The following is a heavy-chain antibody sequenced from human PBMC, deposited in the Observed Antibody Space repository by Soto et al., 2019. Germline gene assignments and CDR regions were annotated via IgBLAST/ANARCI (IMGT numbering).Heavy chain of an antibody. D-gene: IGHD6-13*01. V-gene: IGHV1-18*01. Sequence: QVQLVQSGAEVKKPGASVKVSCKASGYTFTSYGISWVRQAPGQGLEWMGWISAYNGNTNYAQKLQGRVTMSTDTSTSTAYMELRSLRSDDTAVYYCARTTVRAAAGTKLDWFDPWGQGTLVTVCS. J-gene: IGHJ5*02. CDR3: ARTTVRAAAGTKLDWFDP. CDR2: ISAYNGNT. CDR1: GYTFTSYG.